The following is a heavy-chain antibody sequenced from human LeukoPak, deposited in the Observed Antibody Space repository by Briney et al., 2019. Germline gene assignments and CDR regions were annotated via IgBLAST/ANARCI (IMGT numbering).Heavy chain of an antibody. D-gene: IGHD4-11*01. CDR1: GFTFTNSA. Sequence: SVKVSCKASGFTFTNSAVQWVRQARGQRLEWIGWIVVGSGNTNYAQKFQERVTISRDKSTSTVYLELNSLRSEDTAVYYCAADLPYSNYGPLGYWGQGTLVTVSS. J-gene: IGHJ4*02. CDR2: IVVGSGNT. CDR3: AADLPYSNYGPLGY. V-gene: IGHV1-58*01.